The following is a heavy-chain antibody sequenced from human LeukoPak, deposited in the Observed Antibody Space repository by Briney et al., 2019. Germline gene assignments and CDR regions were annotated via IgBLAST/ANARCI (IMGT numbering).Heavy chain of an antibody. J-gene: IGHJ4*02. CDR2: ISWNSGSI. CDR1: GFTFYDYA. V-gene: IGHV3-9*01. Sequence: GGSLRLSCAASGFTFYDYAMHWVRHAPGKGLEWVSGISWNSGSIGYADSVKGRFTISRDNAKNSLYLQMNSLRAEDTALYYCAKVFYDSSGYYLDYGGQGTLVTVSS. D-gene: IGHD3-22*01. CDR3: AKVFYDSSGYYLDY.